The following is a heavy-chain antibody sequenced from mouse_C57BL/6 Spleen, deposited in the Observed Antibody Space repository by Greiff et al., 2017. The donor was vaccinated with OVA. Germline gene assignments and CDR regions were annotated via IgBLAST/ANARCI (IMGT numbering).Heavy chain of an antibody. J-gene: IGHJ2*01. D-gene: IGHD1-1*01. CDR2: IDPSDSYT. CDR1: GYTFTSYW. V-gene: IGHV1-50*01. Sequence: QVQLQQPGAELVKPGASVKLSCKASGYTFTSYWMQWVKQRPGQGLEWIGEIDPSDSYTNYNQKFKGKATLTVDKSSSTAYMQLSSLTSEDSAVYYCARSGYYGSSLDCWGQGTTLTVSS. CDR3: ARSGYYGSSLDC.